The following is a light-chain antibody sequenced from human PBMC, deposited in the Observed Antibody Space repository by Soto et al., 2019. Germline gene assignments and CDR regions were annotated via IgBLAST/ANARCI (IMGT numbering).Light chain of an antibody. CDR2: EVT. V-gene: IGLV2-8*01. CDR3: SSYAGTNNVI. CDR1: ISDVGGYNH. J-gene: IGLJ2*01. Sequence: QSVLTQPPSASGSPGQSVTISCAGSISDVGGYNHVSWYQQHPGKAPKLLIYEVTKRPSGVPARFSGSKSGNTASLTVSGLQCDDEADYYCSSYAGTNNVIFGGGTKLTVL.